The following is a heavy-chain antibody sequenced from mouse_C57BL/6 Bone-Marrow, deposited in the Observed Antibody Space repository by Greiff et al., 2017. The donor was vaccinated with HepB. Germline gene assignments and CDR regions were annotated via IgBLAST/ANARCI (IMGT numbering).Heavy chain of an antibody. CDR3: ARWLLRGIAMDY. V-gene: IGHV1-64*01. CDR2: IHPNSGST. D-gene: IGHD2-3*01. Sequence: VQLQQPGAELVKPGASVKLSCKASGYTFTSYWMHWVKQRPGQGLEWIGMIHPNSGSTNYNEKFKSKATLTVDKSSSTAYMQRSSLTSEDSAVYYCARWLLRGIAMDYWGQGTSVTVSS. J-gene: IGHJ4*01. CDR1: GYTFTSYW.